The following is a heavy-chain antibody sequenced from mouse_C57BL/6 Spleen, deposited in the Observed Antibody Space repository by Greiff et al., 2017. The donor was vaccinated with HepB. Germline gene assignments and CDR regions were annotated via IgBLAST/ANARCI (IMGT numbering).Heavy chain of an antibody. CDR2: IYPGSGST. Sequence: QVQLQQPGAELVKPGASVKMSCKASGYTFTSYWITWVKQRPGQGLEWIGDIYPGSGSTNYNEKFKSKATLTVDTSSSTAYMQLSSLTSEDSAVYYCARRLTSTDYYAMDYWGQGTSVTVSS. V-gene: IGHV1-55*01. CDR3: ARRLTSTDYYAMDY. J-gene: IGHJ4*01. D-gene: IGHD1-2*01. CDR1: GYTFTSYW.